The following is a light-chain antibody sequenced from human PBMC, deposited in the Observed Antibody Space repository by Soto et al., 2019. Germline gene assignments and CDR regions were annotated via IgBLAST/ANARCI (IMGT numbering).Light chain of an antibody. J-gene: IGLJ1*01. Sequence: SALTQPASVSGSPGQSIAISSTGTSSDVGAYDFVSWYQQHPDKAPKLLIYEVSNRPSGVSDRFSGSKSVNTATLTISGLQAEDEADYYFSSHTTSNTRVFGTGTKVTVL. V-gene: IGLV2-14*03. CDR3: SSHTTSNTRV. CDR1: SSDVGAYDF. CDR2: EVS.